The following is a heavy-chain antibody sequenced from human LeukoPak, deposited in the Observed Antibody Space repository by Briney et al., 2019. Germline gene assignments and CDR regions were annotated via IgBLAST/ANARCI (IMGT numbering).Heavy chain of an antibody. V-gene: IGHV3-21*01. CDR1: GFAFDDYA. CDR3: ARGVVAAKAFDI. J-gene: IGHJ3*02. CDR2: ISSSSSYI. Sequence: PGGSLRLSCAASGFAFDDYAMHWVRQAPGKGLEWVSSISSSSSYIYYADSVKGRFTISRDNAKNSLYLQMNSLRAEDTAVYYCARGVVAAKAFDIWGQGTMVTVSS. D-gene: IGHD2-15*01.